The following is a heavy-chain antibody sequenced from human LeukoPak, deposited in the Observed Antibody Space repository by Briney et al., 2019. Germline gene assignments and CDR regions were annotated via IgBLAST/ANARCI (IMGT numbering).Heavy chain of an antibody. CDR3: ATATAGHEDAFDI. V-gene: IGHV1-69*05. CDR1: GCTFSSYA. CDR2: IIPIFGTA. D-gene: IGHD6-13*01. Sequence: SVKVSCKASGCTFSSYAISWVRQAPGQGLEWMGGIIPIFGTASYAQKFQGRVTITTDESTSTAYMELSSLRSEDTAVYYCATATAGHEDAFDIWGQGTMVTVSS. J-gene: IGHJ3*02.